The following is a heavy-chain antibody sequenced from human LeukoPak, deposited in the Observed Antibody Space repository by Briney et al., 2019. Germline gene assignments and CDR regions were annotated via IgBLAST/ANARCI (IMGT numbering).Heavy chain of an antibody. D-gene: IGHD1-26*01. CDR3: ARRRGGSTYYFDY. J-gene: IGHJ4*02. CDR2: IYYSGST. V-gene: IGHV4-39*01. CDR1: GGSISSSSYY. Sequence: SETLSLTCTVSGGSISSSSYYWGWIRQPPGKGLEWIGSIYYSGSTYYNPSPKSRVTISVDTSKNQFSLKLSSVTAADTAVYYCARRRGGSTYYFDYWGQGTLVTVSS.